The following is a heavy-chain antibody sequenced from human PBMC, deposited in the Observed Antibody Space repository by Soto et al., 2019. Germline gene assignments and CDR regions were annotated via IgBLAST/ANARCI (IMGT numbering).Heavy chain of an antibody. Sequence: HVQLQESGPGLVKPSGTLSLTCAVSNVSISSSNWWNWVRQPPGMELEWIGEIYHTGSTNYNPSLKSRVTISVDKSKNQCSLRLNSVTAAETAVYYCARAVAGLDFDYWGQGTLVTVSS. V-gene: IGHV4-4*02. CDR3: ARAVAGLDFDY. J-gene: IGHJ4*02. CDR2: IYHTGST. D-gene: IGHD6-19*01. CDR1: NVSISSSNW.